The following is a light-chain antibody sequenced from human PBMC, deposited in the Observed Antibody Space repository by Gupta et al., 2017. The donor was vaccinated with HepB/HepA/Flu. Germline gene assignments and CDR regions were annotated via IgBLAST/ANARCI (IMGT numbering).Light chain of an antibody. CDR2: GAS. CDR1: QSVSSSY. J-gene: IGKJ2*02. Sequence: EVVSSQPPGTLFLSPGERATLSCRGSQSVSSSYLAWYQHKPGQAPRLLIYGASSRATGIPDRFSGSGSGTDFTLTISRLEPEDFAVYYCQQDGSSRTFGQGTKLEIK. CDR3: QQDGSSRT. V-gene: IGKV3-20*01.